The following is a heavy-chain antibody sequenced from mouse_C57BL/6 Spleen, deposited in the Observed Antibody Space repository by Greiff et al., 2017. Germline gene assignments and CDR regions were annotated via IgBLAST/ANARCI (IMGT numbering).Heavy chain of an antibody. Sequence: VQLQESGAELVRPGASVKLSCKASGYTFTDYYINWVKQRPGQGLEWIARIYPGSGNTYYNEKFKGKATLTAEKSSSTAYMQLSSLTSEDSAVYFCAREDKTGFAYWGQGTLVTVSA. CDR3: AREDKTGFAY. CDR2: IYPGSGNT. J-gene: IGHJ3*01. CDR1: GYTFTDYY. V-gene: IGHV1-76*01.